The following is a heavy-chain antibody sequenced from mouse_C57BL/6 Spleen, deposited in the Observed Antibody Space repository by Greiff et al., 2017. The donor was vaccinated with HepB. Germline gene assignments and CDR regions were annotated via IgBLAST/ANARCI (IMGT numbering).Heavy chain of an antibody. V-gene: IGHV1-5*01. CDR1: GYTFTSYW. CDR3: TRAYYDYECWFAY. J-gene: IGHJ3*01. CDR2: IYPGNSDT. D-gene: IGHD2-4*01. Sequence: VQLQQSGTVLARPGASVKMSCKTSGYTFTSYWMHWVKQRPGQGLEWIGAIYPGNSDTSYNQKFKGKAKLTAVTSASTAYMELSSLTNEDSAVYYCTRAYYDYECWFAYWGQGTLVTVSA.